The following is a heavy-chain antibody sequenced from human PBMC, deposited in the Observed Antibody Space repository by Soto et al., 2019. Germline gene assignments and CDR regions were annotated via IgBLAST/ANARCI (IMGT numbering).Heavy chain of an antibody. V-gene: IGHV3-23*01. Sequence: GGSLRLSCAACGFTFSSSAMTWVRQAPWKGLEWVSSISGSGRSTFYADSVKGRFSISREESKNTLYLQRNSLRVEDTALYYCVKSQQRLVLIFDWWGPGTLVTVSS. CDR1: GFTFSSSA. D-gene: IGHD6-13*01. CDR2: ISGSGRST. CDR3: VKSQQRLVLIFDW. J-gene: IGHJ4*02.